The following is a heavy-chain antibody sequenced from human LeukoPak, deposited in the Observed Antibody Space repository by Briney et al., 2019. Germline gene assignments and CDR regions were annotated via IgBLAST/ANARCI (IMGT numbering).Heavy chain of an antibody. J-gene: IGHJ4*02. CDR3: ARVGGTTVPRYYFDY. CDR1: GGSISSGSYY. V-gene: IGHV4-61*02. Sequence: SETLSLTCTVSGGSISSGSYYWRWIRQPAGKGLEWIGRIYTSGSTNYNPSLKSRVTISVDTSKNQFSLKLSSVTAADTAVYYCARVGGTTVPRYYFDYWGQGTLVTVSS. D-gene: IGHD4-17*01. CDR2: IYTSGST.